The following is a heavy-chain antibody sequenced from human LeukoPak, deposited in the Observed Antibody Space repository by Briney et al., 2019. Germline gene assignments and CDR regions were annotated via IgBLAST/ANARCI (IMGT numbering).Heavy chain of an antibody. CDR1: GFTFSSYG. Sequence: GGSLRLSCAASGFTFSSYGMHWVRQAPGKGLEWVAVIWYDGSNKYYADSVKGRFTISRDNSKNTLYLQMNSLRAEDTAVYYCAKEGGQLVYYYYYYMDVWGKGTTVTVSS. D-gene: IGHD6-6*01. CDR2: IWYDGSNK. V-gene: IGHV3-33*06. J-gene: IGHJ6*03. CDR3: AKEGGQLVYYYYYYMDV.